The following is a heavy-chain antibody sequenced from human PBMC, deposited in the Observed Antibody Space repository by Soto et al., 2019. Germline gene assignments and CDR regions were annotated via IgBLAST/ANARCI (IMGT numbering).Heavy chain of an antibody. V-gene: IGHV1-2*02. J-gene: IGHJ4*02. CDR1: GYTFSGYY. D-gene: IGHD5-18*01. CDR3: ARVVNTAVVPLDY. Sequence: RASVKVSCKASGYTFSGYYIHWVRQAPGQGLEWMGWINPDNGATHYAQTFQGRVTMTGDTSISTAYMELSSLTSDDTALYFCARVVNTAVVPLDYWGQGTLVTVSS. CDR2: INPDNGAT.